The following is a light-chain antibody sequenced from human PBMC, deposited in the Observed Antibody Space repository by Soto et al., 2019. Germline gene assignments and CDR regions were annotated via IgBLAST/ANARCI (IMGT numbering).Light chain of an antibody. CDR1: SSDVGSYNS. CDR2: DVS. V-gene: IGLV2-18*02. J-gene: IGLJ2*01. Sequence: QSVLTQPPSVSGSPGQSVTISCTGTSSDVGSYNSVSWYQQPPGTAPKLMIYDVSNRPSGVPDRFSGSKSGNTASLTISGLQAEDEADYYCSSYTHSTTLVLGGGTKVTVL. CDR3: SSYTHSTTLV.